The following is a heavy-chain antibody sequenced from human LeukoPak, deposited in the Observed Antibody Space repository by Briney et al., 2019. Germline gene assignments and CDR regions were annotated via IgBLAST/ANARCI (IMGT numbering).Heavy chain of an antibody. CDR2: ISYDGSNK. D-gene: IGHD3-10*01. CDR1: GFTFSSYW. V-gene: IGHV3-30*18. J-gene: IGHJ3*02. Sequence: GGSLRLSCAASGFTFSSYWMSWVRQAPGKGLEWVAVISYDGSNKYYADSVKGRFTISRDNSKNTLYLQMNSLRAEDTAVYYCAKARSGYYGSGSYYNDAFDIWGQGTMVTVSS. CDR3: AKARSGYYGSGSYYNDAFDI.